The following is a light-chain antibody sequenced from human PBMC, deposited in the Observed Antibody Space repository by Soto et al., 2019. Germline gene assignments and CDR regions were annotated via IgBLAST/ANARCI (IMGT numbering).Light chain of an antibody. V-gene: IGLV1-40*01. CDR2: NHN. Sequence: QSVLTQPPSVSGAPGQTVTIACSGSSSNIGAGYDVHWYQQPPGTAPRLLIYNHNYRPSGVPDRFSGSKSSTSASLVITGLQPEDEADYYCQSYDTSLGGGVVFGGGTKVTVL. CDR1: SSNIGAGYD. J-gene: IGLJ2*01. CDR3: QSYDTSLGGGVV.